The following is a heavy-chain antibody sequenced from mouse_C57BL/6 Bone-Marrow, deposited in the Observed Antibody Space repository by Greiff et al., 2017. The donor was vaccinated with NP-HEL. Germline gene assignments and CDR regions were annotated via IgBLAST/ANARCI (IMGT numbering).Heavy chain of an antibody. V-gene: IGHV1-69*01. CDR2: IDPSDSYT. Sequence: QVQLQQPGAELVMPGASVKLSCKASGYTFTSYWMHWVKQRPGQGLEWIGEIDPSDSYTNYNQKFKGKSTLTVDKSSSTAYMQLSSLTSEDSAVYCCARGDYADYWGQGTTLTVSS. J-gene: IGHJ2*01. CDR1: GYTFTSYW. CDR3: ARGDYADY.